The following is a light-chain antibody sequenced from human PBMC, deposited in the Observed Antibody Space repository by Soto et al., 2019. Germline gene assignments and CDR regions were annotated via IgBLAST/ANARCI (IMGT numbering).Light chain of an antibody. Sequence: SYELTQPPSVSVSPGQTASITCSGDRLGDKYAYWYQQKPGQSPVVVIYQDSKRPSGIPERFSGSNSGNTATLTISGTQAMDEADYYCQARDSSTVIFGGGTKLTVL. CDR2: QDS. V-gene: IGLV3-1*01. J-gene: IGLJ2*01. CDR3: QARDSSTVI. CDR1: RLGDKY.